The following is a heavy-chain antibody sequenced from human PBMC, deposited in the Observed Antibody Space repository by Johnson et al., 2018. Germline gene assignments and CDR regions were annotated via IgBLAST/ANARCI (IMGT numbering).Heavy chain of an antibody. CDR2: ISWNSGTI. CDR1: GFMFDDYA. CDR3: AKDNGSGDPYNVPVQPSGLKGFHS. V-gene: IGHV3-9*01. D-gene: IGHD3-10*01. Sequence: VQLVQSGGDLEQPGRSLRLSCVASGFMFDDYAMHWVRQVPGKGLEWVSGISWNSGTIGYVDSVEGRFSIPRTNAKNSFSLDMNSRRAEDTAIFYRAKDNGSGDPYNVPVQPSGLKGFHSWGQGTMVTFSS. J-gene: IGHJ3*02.